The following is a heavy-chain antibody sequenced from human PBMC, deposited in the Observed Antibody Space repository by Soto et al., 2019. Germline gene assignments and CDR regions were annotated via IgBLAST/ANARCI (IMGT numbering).Heavy chain of an antibody. CDR3: ARVHGPGIAAAGIDY. J-gene: IGHJ4*02. CDR1: GYTFTSYA. CDR2: INAGNGNT. Sequence: ASVNVSCKASGYTFTSYAMHWVRQAPGQRLEWMGWINAGNGNTKYSQKFQGRVTITRDTSASTAYMELSSLRSEDTAVYYCARVHGPGIAAAGIDYWGQGTLVTVSS. D-gene: IGHD6-13*01. V-gene: IGHV1-3*01.